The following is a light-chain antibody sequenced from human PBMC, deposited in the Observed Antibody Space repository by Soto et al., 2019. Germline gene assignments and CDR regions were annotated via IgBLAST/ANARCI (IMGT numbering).Light chain of an antibody. CDR1: QSVLYSSDNKNY. J-gene: IGKJ1*01. CDR3: QQYYSSSWT. V-gene: IGKV4-1*01. CDR2: WAS. Sequence: DIVMTQSPDSLAVSLGERATINCKSSQSVLYSSDNKNYLAWYQQKPGQPPKLLIYWASTRESGVPDRFSGSGSGTDFTLTISSLQAEDVAVYHCQQYYSSSWTFDQGTKVEIK.